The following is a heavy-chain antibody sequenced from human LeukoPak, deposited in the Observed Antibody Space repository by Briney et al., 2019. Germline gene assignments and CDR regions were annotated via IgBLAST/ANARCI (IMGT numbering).Heavy chain of an antibody. CDR1: GGSISSYY. CDR3: ARDGTGYCSSTSCPGPMDV. CDR2: IYTSGST. J-gene: IGHJ6*03. Sequence: SETLSLTCTVSGGSISSYYWSWIRQPAGKGLEWIGRIYTSGSTNYNPPLKSRVTMSVDTSKNQFSLKLSSVTAADTAVYYCARDGTGYCSSTSCPGPMDVWGKGTTVTVSS. V-gene: IGHV4-4*07. D-gene: IGHD2-2*01.